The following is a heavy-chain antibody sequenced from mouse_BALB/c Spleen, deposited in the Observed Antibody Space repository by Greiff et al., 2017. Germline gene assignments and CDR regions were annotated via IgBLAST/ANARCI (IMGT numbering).Heavy chain of an antibody. V-gene: IGHV2-9*02. CDR1: GFSLTSYG. Sequence: QVQLKESGPGLVAPSQSLSITCTVSGFSLTSYGVHWVRQPPGKGLEWLGVIWAGGSTNYNSALMSRLSISKDNSKSQVFLKMNSLQTDDTAMYYCARERFTTVVATDYAMDYWGQGTSVTVSS. CDR2: IWAGGST. CDR3: ARERFTTVVATDYAMDY. D-gene: IGHD1-1*01. J-gene: IGHJ4*01.